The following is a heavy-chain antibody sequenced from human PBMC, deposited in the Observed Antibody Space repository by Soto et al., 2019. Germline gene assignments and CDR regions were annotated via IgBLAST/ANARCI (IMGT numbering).Heavy chain of an antibody. Sequence: GSLRLSCAASGLTFSSYAMNWVRQAPGKGLEWVALISHDGINKYYADSVRGRFTISRDSSTNTLYLQMNSLRAADTAVYYCGRCTSTSCHLGSDYWGQGTLVTVSS. J-gene: IGHJ4*02. CDR1: GLTFSSYA. D-gene: IGHD2-2*01. CDR2: ISHDGINK. V-gene: IGHV3-30-3*01. CDR3: GRCTSTSCHLGSDY.